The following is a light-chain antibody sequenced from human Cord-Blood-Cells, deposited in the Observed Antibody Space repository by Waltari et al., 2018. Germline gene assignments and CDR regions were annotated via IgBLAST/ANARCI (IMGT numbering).Light chain of an antibody. CDR3: SSYTSSSTVV. J-gene: IGLJ2*01. Sequence: QSALTQPASVSGSPGQSITISCTGTSSDVGGYNYVSWYPKHPGKAPKLMIYDVSNRPSGVSNRFSGSKSGNPASLTISGLQAEDEADYYCSSYTSSSTVVFGGGTKLTVL. V-gene: IGLV2-14*01. CDR1: SSDVGGYNY. CDR2: DVS.